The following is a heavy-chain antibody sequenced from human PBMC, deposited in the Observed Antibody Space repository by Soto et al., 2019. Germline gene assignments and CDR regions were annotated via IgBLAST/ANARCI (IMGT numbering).Heavy chain of an antibody. CDR1: GASIVSTEYY. V-gene: IGHV4-30-4*01. Sequence: SETLSLTCTFSGASIVSTEYYWSWIRHAPGKGLEWIGYVYYTGSTYYNPSLMGRLTISVDTSKNQFSLKLTSVTAAETAVYYCVRTARQGAVAPHWFDRWGQGTQVTVS. J-gene: IGHJ5*02. D-gene: IGHD2-21*02. CDR3: VRTARQGAVAPHWFDR. CDR2: VYYTGST.